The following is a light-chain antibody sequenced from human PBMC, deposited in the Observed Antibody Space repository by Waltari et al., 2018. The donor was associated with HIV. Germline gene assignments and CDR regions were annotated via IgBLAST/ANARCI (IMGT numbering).Light chain of an antibody. CDR2: GAS. V-gene: IGKV3-15*01. J-gene: IGKJ4*01. Sequence: VMTQSPATLSVSPGERATLSCRASQGVTSNLAWYQLKPGQAPRLLMYGASTRATGIPARFSGSGSGTEFTLTISSLQSEDFAVYVCQQYDNWLSFGGGTKVEIK. CDR3: QQYDNWLS. CDR1: QGVTSN.